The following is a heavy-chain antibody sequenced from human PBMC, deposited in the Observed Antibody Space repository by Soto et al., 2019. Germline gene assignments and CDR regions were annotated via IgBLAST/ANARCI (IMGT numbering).Heavy chain of an antibody. CDR1: GGAFSRGSYY. V-gene: IGHV4-39*01. Sequence: SVTLSLTCTCSGGAFSRGSYYWGWNSQPPGKGLEWIGSIYYSGSTYYNPSLKSRVAISVDTSKNQFSLKLSSVTAADTAVYYCARHDYDFWSGYRSAYYCDYCGEGTLVTVSS. D-gene: IGHD3-3*01. J-gene: IGHJ4*02. CDR3: ARHDYDFWSGYRSAYYCDY. CDR2: IYYSGST.